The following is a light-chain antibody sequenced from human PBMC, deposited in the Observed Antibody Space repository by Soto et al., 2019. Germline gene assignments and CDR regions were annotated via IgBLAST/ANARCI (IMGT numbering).Light chain of an antibody. V-gene: IGKV1-39*01. CDR1: QSISSY. Sequence: DIQMTQSPSSLSASVGDRVTITCRASQSISSYLNWYQQKPGKAPKLLIYAESSLQSGVPSRFSGSGPGTDFTLTISSLQPEDFATYYCQQSYSTPPSTFGQGTKLEIK. J-gene: IGKJ2*01. CDR2: AES. CDR3: QQSYSTPPST.